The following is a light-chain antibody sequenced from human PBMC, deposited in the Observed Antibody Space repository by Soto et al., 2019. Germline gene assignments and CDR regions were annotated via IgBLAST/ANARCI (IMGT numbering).Light chain of an antibody. CDR2: SDN. V-gene: IGLV1-44*01. CDR3: AGWDDSLNAHL. CDR1: SSNIGSNT. J-gene: IGLJ2*01. Sequence: QSVLTQPPSTSGTPGQKVTISCSGSSSNIGSNTVNWYQHLPGTAPKLLMYSDNQRPSGVPDRFSGSKSGTSASLAISGLQSEDEADYYCAGWDDSLNAHLFGGGTKLTVL.